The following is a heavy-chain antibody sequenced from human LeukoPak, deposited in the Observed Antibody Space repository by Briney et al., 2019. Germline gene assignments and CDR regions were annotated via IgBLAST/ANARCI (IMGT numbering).Heavy chain of an antibody. CDR2: INHSGST. D-gene: IGHD6-25*01. Sequence: SETLSLTCAVYGGSFSGYYWSWIRQPPGKGLEWIGEINHSGSTNYNPSLKSRVTISVDTSKNQFSLKLSSVTAADTAVYYCASGAGGFPDDAFDIWGQGTMVTVSS. J-gene: IGHJ3*02. V-gene: IGHV4-34*01. CDR1: GGSFSGYY. CDR3: ASGAGGFPDDAFDI.